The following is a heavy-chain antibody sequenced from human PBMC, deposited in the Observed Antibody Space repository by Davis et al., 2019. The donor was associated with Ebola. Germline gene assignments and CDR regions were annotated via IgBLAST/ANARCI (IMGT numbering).Heavy chain of an antibody. J-gene: IGHJ6*02. D-gene: IGHD4-17*01. Sequence: SVKVSCKASGGTFSSYAISWVRQAPGQGLEWMGRIIPILGIANYAQKLQGRVTMTTDTSTSTAYMELRSLRSDDTAVYYCARAEYYGDYPHYYYYGMDVWGQGTTVTVSS. V-gene: IGHV1-69*04. CDR2: IIPILGIA. CDR1: GGTFSSYA. CDR3: ARAEYYGDYPHYYYYGMDV.